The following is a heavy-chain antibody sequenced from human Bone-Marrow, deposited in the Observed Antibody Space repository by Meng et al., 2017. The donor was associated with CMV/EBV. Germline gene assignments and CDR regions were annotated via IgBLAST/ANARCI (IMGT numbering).Heavy chain of an antibody. D-gene: IGHD1-1*01. Sequence: GESLKISCAASGFTFSNAWMSWVRQAPGKGLEWAGRIKSKTDGGTTDYAAPVKGRFTISRDDSKNTLYLQMNSLKTEDTAVYYCTYTTTGTTSLYYYYGMDVWGQGTTVTVSS. CDR2: IKSKTDGGTT. CDR3: TYTTTGTTSLYYYYGMDV. V-gene: IGHV3-15*01. J-gene: IGHJ6*02. CDR1: GFTFSNAW.